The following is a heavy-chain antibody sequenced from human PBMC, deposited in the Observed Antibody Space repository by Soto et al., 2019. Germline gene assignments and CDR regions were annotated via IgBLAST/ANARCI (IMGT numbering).Heavy chain of an antibody. CDR1: GFTFSSYA. J-gene: IGHJ5*02. D-gene: IGHD2-8*01. CDR2: ISGSGGST. Sequence: SLRLSCAASGFTFSSYAMSWVRQAPGKGLEWVSAISGSGGSTYYADSVKGRFTISRDNSKNTLYLQVNSLRAEDTAVYYCAKDLELTASGASWGQGTLVTVSS. V-gene: IGHV3-23*01. CDR3: AKDLELTASGAS.